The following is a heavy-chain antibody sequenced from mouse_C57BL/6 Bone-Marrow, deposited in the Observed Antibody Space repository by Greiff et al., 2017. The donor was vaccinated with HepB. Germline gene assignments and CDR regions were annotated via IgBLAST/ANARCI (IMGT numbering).Heavy chain of an antibody. CDR2: IDPSDSYT. CDR3: ASSDYYGSSYPSYWYFDV. D-gene: IGHD1-1*01. Sequence: QVQLQQPGAELVMPGASVRLSCKASGYTFTSYWMHWVKQRPGQGLEWIGEIDPSDSYTNYTQKFKGKSTLTVDKSSSTAYMQLSSLTSEDSAVYYCASSDYYGSSYPSYWYFDVWGTGTTFTVSS. V-gene: IGHV1-69*01. CDR1: GYTFTSYW. J-gene: IGHJ1*03.